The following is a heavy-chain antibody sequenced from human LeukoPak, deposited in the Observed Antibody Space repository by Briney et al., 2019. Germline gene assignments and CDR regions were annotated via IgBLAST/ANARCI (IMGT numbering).Heavy chain of an antibody. CDR3: AKSGRTVRYCSSTSCYVGPDYFDY. Sequence: GASVKVSCKASGYTFTSYYMHWVRQAPGQGLEWMGIINPSGGSTSYAQKFQGRVTMTRDTSTSTVYMELRSLRSDDTAVYYCAKSGRTVRYCSSTSCYVGPDYFDYWGQGTLVTVSS. CDR2: INPSGGST. D-gene: IGHD2-2*01. CDR1: GYTFTSYY. J-gene: IGHJ4*02. V-gene: IGHV1-46*01.